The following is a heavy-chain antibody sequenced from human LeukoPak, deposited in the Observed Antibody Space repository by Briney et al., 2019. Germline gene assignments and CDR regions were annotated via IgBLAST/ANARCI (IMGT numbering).Heavy chain of an antibody. V-gene: IGHV4-61*03. CDR2: IYYSGRT. J-gene: IGHJ3*02. CDR1: GGSVRSGSYY. D-gene: IGHD1-26*01. CDR3: ARSVLGNNDFEI. Sequence: SETLSLTCTVSGGSVRSGSYYWNWIRQPPEKGLEWIGYIYYSGRTDYNPSLKSRVTISVDTSKNFFSWKLSSVTAADTAVYYYARSVLGNNDFEIWGQGTMVTVSS.